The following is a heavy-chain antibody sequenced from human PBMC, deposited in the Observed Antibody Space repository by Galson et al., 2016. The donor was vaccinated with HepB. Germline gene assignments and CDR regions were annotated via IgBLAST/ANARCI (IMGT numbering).Heavy chain of an antibody. CDR3: ARHVRQLARIYYYYYYYMDV. CDR2: IYYDENS. CDR1: GGSISSRNYY. V-gene: IGHV4-39*01. D-gene: IGHD6-13*01. Sequence: LSLTCTASGGSISSRNYYWGWIRQPPGKGLEWIGSIYYDENSFYNPSLKSRVTISVDRSKNQFSLKLSSVTAADTAVYYCARHVRQLARIYYYYYYYMDVWGKGTTVTVSS. J-gene: IGHJ6*03.